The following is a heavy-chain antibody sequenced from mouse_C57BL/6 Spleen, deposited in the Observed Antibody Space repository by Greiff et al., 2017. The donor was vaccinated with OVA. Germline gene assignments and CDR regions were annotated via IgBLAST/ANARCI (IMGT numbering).Heavy chain of an antibody. CDR1: GYTFTSYG. CDR2: IYPRSGNT. D-gene: IGHD2-4*01. CDR3: ARQGTQIYYDYEYYFDY. Sequence: QVQLKESGAELARPGASVKLSCKASGYTFTSYGISWVKQRTGQGLEWIGEIYPRSGNTYYNEKFKGKATLTADKSSSTAYMELRSLTSEDSAVYFCARQGTQIYYDYEYYFDYWGQGTTLTVSS. J-gene: IGHJ2*01. V-gene: IGHV1-81*01.